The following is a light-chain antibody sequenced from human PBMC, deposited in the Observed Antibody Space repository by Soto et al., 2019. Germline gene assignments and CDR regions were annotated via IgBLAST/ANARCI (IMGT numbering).Light chain of an antibody. Sequence: EILLTQSPGTLSSSPGARATLSYRASQSVSSSYLAWYQQKPGQAPRLLIYGASSRATGIPDRFSGSGSGTDFTLTISRLEPEDFAVYYCQQYGSSRTFGQGTKV. CDR1: QSVSSSY. V-gene: IGKV3-20*01. CDR2: GAS. J-gene: IGKJ1*01. CDR3: QQYGSSRT.